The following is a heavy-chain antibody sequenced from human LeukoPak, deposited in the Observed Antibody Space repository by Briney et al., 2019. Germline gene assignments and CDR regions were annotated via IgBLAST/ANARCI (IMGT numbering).Heavy chain of an antibody. J-gene: IGHJ6*03. D-gene: IGHD2-2*01. CDR1: GGSISSGDYY. V-gene: IGHV4-30-4*08. Sequence: SETLSLTCTVSGGSISSGDYYWSWIRQPPGKGLEWIGYIYYSGSTYYNPSLKSRVTISVDTSKNQFSLKLSSVTAADTAVYYCARGVPAAVYYYYYYMDVWGKGTTVTVSS. CDR2: IYYSGST. CDR3: ARGVPAAVYYYYYYMDV.